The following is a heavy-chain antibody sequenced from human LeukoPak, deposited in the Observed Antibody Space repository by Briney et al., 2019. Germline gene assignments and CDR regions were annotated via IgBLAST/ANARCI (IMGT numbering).Heavy chain of an antibody. CDR3: ERVSHDYGEYSHFDY. CDR2: VYRSGST. V-gene: IGHV4-4*02. Sequence: PSGTLSLTCAVSGGSISSSNWWSWVHQPPGKGLEWIGEVYRSGSTNYNPSLKSRVTISVDKSKNQFSLKLSSVTAADTAVYYCERVSHDYGEYSHFDYWGQGTLVTVSS. J-gene: IGHJ4*02. D-gene: IGHD4-17*01. CDR1: GGSISSSNW.